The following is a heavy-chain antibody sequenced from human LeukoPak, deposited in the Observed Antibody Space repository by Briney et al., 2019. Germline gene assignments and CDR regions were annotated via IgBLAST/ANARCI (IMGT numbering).Heavy chain of an antibody. CDR2: IIPIFGTA. J-gene: IGHJ5*02. Sequence: GSSVTVSCTASGGTFSSYAISWVRQAPGQGLEWMGGIIPIFGTANYAQKFQGRVTITADESTSTAYMELSSLRSEDTAVYYCAVCLGIGTHWFDPWGQGTLVTVSS. CDR1: GGTFSSYA. D-gene: IGHD1-26*01. CDR3: AVCLGIGTHWFDP. V-gene: IGHV1-69*01.